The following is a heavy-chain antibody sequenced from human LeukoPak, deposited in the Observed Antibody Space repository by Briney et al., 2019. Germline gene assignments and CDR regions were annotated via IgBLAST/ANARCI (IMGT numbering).Heavy chain of an antibody. J-gene: IGHJ4*02. V-gene: IGHV4-31*03. D-gene: IGHD2-21*01. CDR1: GGSISSGGYY. CDR2: IYYSGST. Sequence: SQTLSLTCTVSGGSISSGGYYWSWIRQHPGKGLEWIGYIYYSGSTNYNPSLKSRVTMSVDTSKNQFSLKLSSVTAADTAVYYCARGVVAGGGPLDYWGQGTLVTVSS. CDR3: ARGVVAGGGPLDY.